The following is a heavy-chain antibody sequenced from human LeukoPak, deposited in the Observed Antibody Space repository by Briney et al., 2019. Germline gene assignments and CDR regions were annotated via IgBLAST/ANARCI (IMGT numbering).Heavy chain of an antibody. V-gene: IGHV4-34*01. CDR1: GGSFSSYH. CDR3: GRGQQVRLPPPIH. CDR2: IDPNGGT. J-gene: IGHJ4*02. Sequence: SETLSLTCTAYGGSFSSYHWTWIRQPPGKALELIGEIDPNGGTLYNPSHKNPVTMSLDTSKNHFSLKLSSVTAADTAVYYCGRGQQVRLPPPIHWGQGPLDSVSS. D-gene: IGHD1-1*01.